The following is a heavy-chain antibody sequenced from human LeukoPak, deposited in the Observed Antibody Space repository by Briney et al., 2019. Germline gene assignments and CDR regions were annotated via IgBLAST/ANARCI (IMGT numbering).Heavy chain of an antibody. CDR2: INSDGSST. D-gene: IGHD2-2*01. CDR3: AREGGTRKSWAAATPTYYYYGMDV. Sequence: GGSLRLSCAASGFTFSSYWMHWVRQAPGKGLVWVSRINSDGSSTSYADSVKGRFTISRDNAKNTLYLQMNSLRAEDTAVYYCAREGGTRKSWAAATPTYYYYGMDVWGQGTTVTVSS. V-gene: IGHV3-74*01. J-gene: IGHJ6*02. CDR1: GFTFSSYW.